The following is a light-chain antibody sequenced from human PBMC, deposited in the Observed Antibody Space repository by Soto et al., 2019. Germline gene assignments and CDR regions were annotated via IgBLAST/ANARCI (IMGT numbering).Light chain of an antibody. Sequence: IKMTQSPSTLSASVGARVTITCRASQSIGDSLAWYQQKPGKAPYLMISDVSSLERGVPSRFSGSGSGTEFTLTISSMQPDDVSTFYCQQYNGYSRTFGQGTKVDIK. CDR1: QSIGDS. V-gene: IGKV1-5*01. J-gene: IGKJ1*01. CDR3: QQYNGYSRT. CDR2: DVS.